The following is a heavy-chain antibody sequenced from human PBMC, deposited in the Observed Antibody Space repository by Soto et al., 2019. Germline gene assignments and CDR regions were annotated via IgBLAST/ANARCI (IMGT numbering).Heavy chain of an antibody. CDR2: IYYSGST. D-gene: IGHD6-13*01. CDR1: GGSISSGGYY. Sequence: SETLSLTCTVSGGSISSGGYYWSWIRQHPGKGLEWIGYIYYSGSTYYNPSLKSRVTISVDTSKNQFSLKLSSVTAADTAVYYCARGQGGSSSSWGQGTLVTVSS. CDR3: ARGQGGSSSS. V-gene: IGHV4-31*03. J-gene: IGHJ4*02.